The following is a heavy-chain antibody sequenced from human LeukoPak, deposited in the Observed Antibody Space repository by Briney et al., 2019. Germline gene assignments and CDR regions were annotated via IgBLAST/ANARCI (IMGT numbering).Heavy chain of an antibody. CDR2: ISAGGADI. V-gene: IGHV3-23*01. Sequence: PGGSLRLSCAASGFLFSDHAMTWVRQTPAKGLEWVSSISAGGADIQYSDSVKGRFTISRDNSKNTLYLQMNSLRAEDTAVYYCAKDRSGSFPNWFDPWGQGTLVTVSS. CDR3: AKDRSGSFPNWFDP. CDR1: GFLFSDHA. D-gene: IGHD3-10*01. J-gene: IGHJ5*02.